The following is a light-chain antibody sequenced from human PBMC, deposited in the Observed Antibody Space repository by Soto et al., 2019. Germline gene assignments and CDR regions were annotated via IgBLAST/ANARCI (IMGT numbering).Light chain of an antibody. CDR1: SSNIGAGYD. V-gene: IGLV1-40*01. Sequence: QSVLTQPPSVSGAPGQRVTISCTGSSSNIGAGYDVHWYQQLPGTAPKLLIYGNSNRPSGVLDRFSGSKSGTSASLAITGLHADDEADYYYQSYDSSLSGWVFGGGTKLTVL. CDR3: QSYDSSLSGWV. J-gene: IGLJ2*01. CDR2: GNS.